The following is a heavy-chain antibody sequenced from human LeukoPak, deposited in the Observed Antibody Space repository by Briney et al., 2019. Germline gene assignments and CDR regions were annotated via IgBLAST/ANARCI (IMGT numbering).Heavy chain of an antibody. CDR2: IYYSGST. V-gene: IGHV4-59*12. CDR3: VRDFRETQRRSMRRYYYYYMDV. J-gene: IGHJ6*03. D-gene: IGHD5-24*01. Sequence: PSETLSLTCTVSGGSISSYYWSWIRQPPGKGLEWIGYIYYSGSTKYNPSLKSRVTISVDTSKNQFSLKLSSVTAADTAVYYCVRDFRETQRRSMRRYYYYYMDVWGKGTTVTVSS. CDR1: GGSISSYY.